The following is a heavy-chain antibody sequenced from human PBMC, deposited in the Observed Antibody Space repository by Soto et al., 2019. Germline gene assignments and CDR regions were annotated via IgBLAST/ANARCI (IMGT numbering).Heavy chain of an antibody. J-gene: IGHJ5*02. V-gene: IGHV3-30*03. Sequence: QVQLVESGGGVVQPGRSLRLSCAASGFTFSSYGMHWVRQAPGKGLEWVAVISYDGSNKYYADSVKGRFTISRDNAKNSLYLQMNSLRAEDTAVYYCARDADIVVLRPRKWFDPWGQGTLVTVSS. CDR1: GFTFSSYG. D-gene: IGHD2-2*01. CDR2: ISYDGSNK. CDR3: ARDADIVVLRPRKWFDP.